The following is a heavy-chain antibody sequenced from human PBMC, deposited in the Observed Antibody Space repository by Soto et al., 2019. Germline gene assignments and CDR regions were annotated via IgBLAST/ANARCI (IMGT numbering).Heavy chain of an antibody. CDR3: ARGGGFCGADCYKGGIDY. CDR2: ISYDGSDK. Sequence: QVQLVESGGGVVQPGRSLRLSCAASGFTFSPYTMHWVRQTPGKGLEWVAVISYDGSDKYYADSVRGRFTISRDNSKNTLFLQMNSLRAEDTALYYCARGGGFCGADCYKGGIDYWGQGALGTGSS. V-gene: IGHV3-30-3*01. J-gene: IGHJ4*02. CDR1: GFTFSPYT. D-gene: IGHD2-21*02.